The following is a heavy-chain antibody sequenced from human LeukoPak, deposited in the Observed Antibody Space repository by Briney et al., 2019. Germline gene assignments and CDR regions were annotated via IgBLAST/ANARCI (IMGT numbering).Heavy chain of an antibody. J-gene: IGHJ5*02. CDR1: GDSVSSNSAA. CDR2: TYYRSKWYN. V-gene: IGHV6-1*01. D-gene: IGHD3-10*01. CDR3: ARGLAWFGELSYNWFDP. Sequence: SQTLSLTCAISGDSVSSNSAARNWIRQSPSRGLEWLGRTYYRSKWYNDYAVSVKSRITINPDTSKNQFSLQLNSVTPEDTAVYYCARGLAWFGELSYNWFDPWGQGTLVTVSS.